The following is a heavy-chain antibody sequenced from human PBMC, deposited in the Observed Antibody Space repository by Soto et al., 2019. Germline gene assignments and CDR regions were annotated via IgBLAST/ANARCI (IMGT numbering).Heavy chain of an antibody. V-gene: IGHV2-5*02. CDR1: GFSLSTNGVG. CDR2: IYWDGSK. Sequence: QITLKESGPTLVKPTQTLTLTCTFSGFSLSTNGVGVGWIRQPPGKALEWLALIYWDGSKEYSPSLKSRLTITKDTSRNQVVLTMTNMDPVDTATYYCAKKGGGDYILGYWGQGTLVTVSS. D-gene: IGHD4-17*01. CDR3: AKKGGGDYILGY. J-gene: IGHJ4*02.